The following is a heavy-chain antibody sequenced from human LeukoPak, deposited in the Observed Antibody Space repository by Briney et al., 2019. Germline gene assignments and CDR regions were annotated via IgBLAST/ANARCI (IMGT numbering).Heavy chain of an antibody. CDR3: ARGGTYYYDSSGNWFDP. CDR2: IYYSGST. D-gene: IGHD3-22*01. Sequence: PSETLSLTCTVSGGSISSYYWSWIRQHPGKGLEWIGYIYYSGSTYYNPSLKSRVTISVDTSKNQFSLKLSSVTAADTAVYYCARGGTYYYDSSGNWFDPWGQGTLVTVSS. CDR1: GGSISSYY. V-gene: IGHV4-59*06. J-gene: IGHJ5*02.